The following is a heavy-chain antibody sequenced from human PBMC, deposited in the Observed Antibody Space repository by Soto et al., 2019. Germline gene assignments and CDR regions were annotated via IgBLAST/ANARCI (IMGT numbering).Heavy chain of an antibody. CDR3: ARLGCSSTSCYGKGYYYYMDV. CDR2: IYYSGST. V-gene: IGHV4-39*01. CDR1: GRSISSSSYY. Sequence: PSETLSLTCTVSGRSISSSSYYWGWIRQPPGKGLEWIGSIYYSGSTYYNQSIKSQVTISVDTSKNQISLKLSSVTAADTAVYYCARLGCSSTSCYGKGYYYYMDVWGKGTTVT. D-gene: IGHD2-2*01. J-gene: IGHJ6*03.